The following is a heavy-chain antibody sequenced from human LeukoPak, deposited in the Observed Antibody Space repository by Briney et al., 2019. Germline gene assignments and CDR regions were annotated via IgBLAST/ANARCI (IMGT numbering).Heavy chain of an antibody. Sequence: GGSLRLSCAASGFTFSSYAMHWVRQAPGKGLEWVAVISYDGSNKYYADSVKGRFTISRDNSKNTLYLQMNSLRAEDTAVYYCARDLGHCRNVICSSSAYWGRGTLVTVSS. CDR2: ISYDGSNK. V-gene: IGHV3-30-3*01. D-gene: IGHD1-14*01. J-gene: IGHJ4*02. CDR3: ARDLGHCRNVICSSSAY. CDR1: GFTFSSYA.